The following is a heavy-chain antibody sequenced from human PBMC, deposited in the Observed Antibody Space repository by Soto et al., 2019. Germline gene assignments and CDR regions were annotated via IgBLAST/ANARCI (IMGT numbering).Heavy chain of an antibody. Sequence: SETLSLTCTVSGDSITSYYWTWIRQAAGKRLECIGRVFSSGTTNYNPSLKSRVTMSVDTSKNQLSLKLTSVTAADTAVYYCARVGDSGYYWYFDYWGQGALVTGS. J-gene: IGHJ4*02. CDR1: GDSITSYY. V-gene: IGHV4-4*07. CDR3: ARVGDSGYYWYFDY. CDR2: VFSSGTT. D-gene: IGHD3-22*01.